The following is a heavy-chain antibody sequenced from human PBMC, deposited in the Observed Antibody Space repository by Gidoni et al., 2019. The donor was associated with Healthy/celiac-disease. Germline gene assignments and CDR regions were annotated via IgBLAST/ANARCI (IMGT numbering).Heavy chain of an antibody. J-gene: IGHJ4*01. Sequence: EVQLVESGGGVVKPGGSLRLSCAASGFTCSNAWMSWVRQATGKGLDWVSRIQSKTASVTTACAAPVNGRFTISSNHSQNTLYLQMSSLIPEVAAVYYFTTDRSPRRWWGQGTLVTVSS. CDR3: TTDRSPRRW. V-gene: IGHV3-15*01. D-gene: IGHD6-13*01. CDR1: GFTCSNAW. CDR2: IQSKTASVTT.